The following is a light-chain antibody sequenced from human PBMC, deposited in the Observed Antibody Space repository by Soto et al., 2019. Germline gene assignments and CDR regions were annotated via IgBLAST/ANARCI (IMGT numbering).Light chain of an antibody. CDR1: QKSSPW. CDR3: QQSYSTTWT. V-gene: IGKV1-39*01. CDR2: AAS. J-gene: IGKJ1*01. Sequence: IDMAQSPSALSASVGDTVTITCRASQKSSPWLAWYQQKPGKAPNLLIYAASSLQSGVPSRFSGSGSETDFTLTISSLQPEDFATYSCQQSYSTTWTFGQGTKVDIK.